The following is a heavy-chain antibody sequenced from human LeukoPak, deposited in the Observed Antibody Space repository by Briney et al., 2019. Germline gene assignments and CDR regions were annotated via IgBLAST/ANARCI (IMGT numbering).Heavy chain of an antibody. Sequence: PSETLSLTCTVSGGSISSSSYYWGWIRQPPGKGLEWIGNICYSGSTYYNPSLKSRVTISVDTSKNQFSPKLTSVTAADTAVYYCARQTRYWEPPGFDYWGQGTLVTVSS. CDR2: ICYSGST. CDR3: ARQTRYWEPPGFDY. V-gene: IGHV4-39*01. CDR1: GGSISSSSYY. D-gene: IGHD1-26*01. J-gene: IGHJ4*02.